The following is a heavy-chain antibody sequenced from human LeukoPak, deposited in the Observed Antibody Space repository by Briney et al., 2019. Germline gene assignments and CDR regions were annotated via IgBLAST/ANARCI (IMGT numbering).Heavy chain of an antibody. V-gene: IGHV3-21*01. CDR3: ARSQLYYDFWSGYPINGAFDI. D-gene: IGHD3-3*01. CDR2: ISSGSSYI. Sequence: PGGSLRLSCAASGFTFSTYGMNWVRQAPGKGLEWVSSISSGSSYIYYADSVKGRFTISRDNAKNSLYLQMNSLRAEDTAVYYCARSQLYYDFWSGYPINGAFDIWGQGTMVTVSS. J-gene: IGHJ3*02. CDR1: GFTFSTYG.